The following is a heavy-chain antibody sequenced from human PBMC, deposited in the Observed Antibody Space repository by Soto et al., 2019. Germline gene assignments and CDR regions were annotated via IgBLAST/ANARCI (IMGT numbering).Heavy chain of an antibody. J-gene: IGHJ4*02. CDR3: ARRPITHPNFDY. V-gene: IGHV4-4*02. CDR1: GGSISSSNW. D-gene: IGHD1-20*01. CDR2: IYHSGST. Sequence: QVQLQESGPGLVKPSGTLSLTCAVSGGSISSSNWWSWVRQPPGKGLEGIGEIYHSGSTNYNPSLRSRGTISVDKSKNPYSLKLSSVTAADTAVYYCARRPITHPNFDYWGQGTLVTVSS.